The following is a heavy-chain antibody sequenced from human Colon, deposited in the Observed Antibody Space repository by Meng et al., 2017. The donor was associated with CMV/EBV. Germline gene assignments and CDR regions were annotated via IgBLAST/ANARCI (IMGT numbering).Heavy chain of an antibody. Sequence: SDGSISSSSHYWAWIRQPPGKGLEWIASIYYTGTTYYNPSLKSRVTISVDTSKNQFSLRLSSVTAADTAVYYCGRNANFGSGRSYDYWGQGTLVTVSS. CDR1: DGSISSSSHY. D-gene: IGHD3-10*01. V-gene: IGHV4-39*07. J-gene: IGHJ4*02. CDR2: IYYTGTT. CDR3: GRNANFGSGRSYDY.